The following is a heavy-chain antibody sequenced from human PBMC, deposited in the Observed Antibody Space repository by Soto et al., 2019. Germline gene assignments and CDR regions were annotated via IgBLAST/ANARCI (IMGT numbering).Heavy chain of an antibody. CDR3: ARERKWEPLPY. CDR2: INGNTGHT. V-gene: IGHV1-18*01. J-gene: IGHJ4*02. Sequence: QVQLVQSGAEVREPGASVKVSCKTSGYTFSRYGITWVRQAPGQGLEWMGWINGNTGHTIYAMNLKDRLTISTDTAPSTAYMELRSLTSDDTGVYYCARERKWEPLPYWGQGTLVSVSS. D-gene: IGHD1-26*01. CDR1: GYTFSRYG.